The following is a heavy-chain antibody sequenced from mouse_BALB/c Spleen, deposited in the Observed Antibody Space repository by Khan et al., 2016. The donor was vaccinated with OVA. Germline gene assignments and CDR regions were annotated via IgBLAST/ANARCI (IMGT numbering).Heavy chain of an antibody. J-gene: IGHJ2*01. CDR1: GYSITSDYA. V-gene: IGHV3-2*02. CDR3: ARWDYDAPNY. CDR2: ISYSGST. D-gene: IGHD2-4*01. Sequence: VQLKESGPGLVKPSQSLSLTCTVTGYSITSDYAWNWIRQFPGNKLEWMGFISYSGSTSYNPSLKSQISITRDTSKNQFFLQLNSVTTEDTATYYCARWDYDAPNYWGQGTTLTVSS.